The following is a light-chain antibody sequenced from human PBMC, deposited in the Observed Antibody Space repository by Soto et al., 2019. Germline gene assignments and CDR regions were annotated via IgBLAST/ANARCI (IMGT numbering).Light chain of an antibody. CDR3: QQFSSYPLT. CDR2: DAS. J-gene: IGKJ4*01. Sequence: EIVMTQSPATLSVSPGERATLSCRASQNVGSDLAWFQQKPGQAPRLLIYDASTRATGIPARFSGGGSGTDFTLTISRLEPEDFAVYYCQQFSSYPLTFGGGTKVDIK. CDR1: QNVGSD. V-gene: IGKV3D-15*01.